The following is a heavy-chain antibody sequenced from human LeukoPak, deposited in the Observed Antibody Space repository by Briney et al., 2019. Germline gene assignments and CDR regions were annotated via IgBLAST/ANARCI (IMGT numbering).Heavy chain of an antibody. J-gene: IGHJ5*02. CDR2: IRFDGTDK. V-gene: IGHV3-30*02. D-gene: IGHD1-26*01. CDR1: GFTFSSYG. Sequence: GGSLRLSCAASGFTFSSYGMHWVRQAPGKGLEWVAFIRFDGTDKYYADSVKGRFTISRDNSRNTLYLQMNSLRAEDTAVYYCANGLSGSYIRGFDPWGQGTLVTVSS. CDR3: ANGLSGSYIRGFDP.